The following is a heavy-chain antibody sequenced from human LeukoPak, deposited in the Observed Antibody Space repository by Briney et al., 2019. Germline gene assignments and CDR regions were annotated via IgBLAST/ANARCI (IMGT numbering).Heavy chain of an antibody. CDR1: GGSISSSSYY. D-gene: IGHD3-9*01. V-gene: IGHV4-39*07. J-gene: IGHJ3*02. CDR3: AGRLRYFDWLLRRGAFDI. Sequence: SETLSPTCTVSGGSISSSSYYWGWIRQPPGKGLEWIGSIYYSGSTYYNPSLKSRVTISVDTSKNQFSLKLSSVTAADTAVYYCAGRLRYFDWLLRRGAFDIWGQGTMVTVSS. CDR2: IYYSGST.